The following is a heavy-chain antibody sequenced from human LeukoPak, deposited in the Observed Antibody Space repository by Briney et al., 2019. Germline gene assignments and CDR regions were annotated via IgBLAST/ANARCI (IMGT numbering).Heavy chain of an antibody. J-gene: IGHJ6*03. CDR1: GYSFTSYW. CDR3: ARRVGGLKAYYYYYMDV. D-gene: IGHD3-16*01. Sequence: GESLKISCKGSGYSFTSYWIGWVRQMPGKGLEWMGIIYPGDSDTRYSPSFQGQVTISADKSISTAYLQWSSLKASDTAMYYCARRVGGLKAYYYYYMDVWGKGTTVTVSS. V-gene: IGHV5-51*01. CDR2: IYPGDSDT.